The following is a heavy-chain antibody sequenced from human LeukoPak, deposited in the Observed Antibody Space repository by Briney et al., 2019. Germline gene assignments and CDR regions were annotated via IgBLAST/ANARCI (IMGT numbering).Heavy chain of an antibody. CDR1: GGTFGNYA. CDR3: ARVAGGFWSGYFDY. V-gene: IGHV1-69*05. D-gene: IGHD3-3*01. CDR2: IVPVFGTT. Sequence: GASVTVSCKASGGTFGNYAISWVRQAPGQGLEWMGGIVPVFGTTKYAQRFQGRVTTTTDESTSTAYMEVSSLTSEDTAVYYCARVAGGFWSGYFDYWGQGTLVTVSS. J-gene: IGHJ4*02.